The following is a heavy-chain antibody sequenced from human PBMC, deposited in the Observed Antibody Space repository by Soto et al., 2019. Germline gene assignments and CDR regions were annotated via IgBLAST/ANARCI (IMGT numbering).Heavy chain of an antibody. J-gene: IGHJ4*02. CDR1: GFTFSSYG. Sequence: GGSLRLSCAASGFTFSSYGMHWVRQAPGKGLEWVAVIWYDGSNKYYADSVKGRFTISRDNSKNTLYLQMNSLRAEDTAVYYCAREVNGDYVYYFDYWGQGTLVTVSS. V-gene: IGHV3-33*01. CDR2: IWYDGSNK. CDR3: AREVNGDYVYYFDY. D-gene: IGHD4-17*01.